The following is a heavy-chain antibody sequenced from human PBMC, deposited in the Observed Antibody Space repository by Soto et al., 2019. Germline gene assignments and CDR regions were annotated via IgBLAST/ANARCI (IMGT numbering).Heavy chain of an antibody. CDR1: GGSISNYY. D-gene: IGHD3-22*01. CDR3: AREYYYDSSGYYSRGAFDI. V-gene: IGHV4-59*01. Sequence: LSLTCTVSGGSISNYYWNWIRQPPGKGLEWIGSIYNSGSTNYNPSLKSRVTISVDTSKNQFSLKQSSVTAADTAVYYCAREYYYDSSGYYSRGAFDIWGQGTMVTVSS. J-gene: IGHJ3*02. CDR2: IYNSGST.